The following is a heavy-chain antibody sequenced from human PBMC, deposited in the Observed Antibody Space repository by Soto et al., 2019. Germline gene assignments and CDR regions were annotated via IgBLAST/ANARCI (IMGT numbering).Heavy chain of an antibody. CDR1: GGSISSYY. V-gene: IGHV4-59*01. J-gene: IGHJ6*03. CDR2: IYYSGST. Sequence: SETLSLTCTVSGGSISSYYWSWIRQPPGKGLEWIGYIYYSGSTNYNPSLKSRVTISVDTSKNQFSLKLSSVTAADTAVYYCARGYGEPPSYYMDVWGKGTTVTVSS. CDR3: ARGYGEPPSYYMDV. D-gene: IGHD4-17*01.